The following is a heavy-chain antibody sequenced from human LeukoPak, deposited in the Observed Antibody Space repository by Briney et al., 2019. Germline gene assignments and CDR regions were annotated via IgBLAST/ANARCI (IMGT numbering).Heavy chain of an antibody. CDR2: IYTSGST. V-gene: IGHV4-61*02. CDR1: GGSISSGSYY. D-gene: IGHD3-3*01. Sequence: PSETLSLTCTVSGGSISSGSYYWSWIRQPAGKGLEWIGRIYTSGSTNYNPSLKSRFTISVDTSKNQFSLKLSSVTAADTAVYYCARDFLEWLSRKDAFDIWGQGTMVTVSS. CDR3: ARDFLEWLSRKDAFDI. J-gene: IGHJ3*02.